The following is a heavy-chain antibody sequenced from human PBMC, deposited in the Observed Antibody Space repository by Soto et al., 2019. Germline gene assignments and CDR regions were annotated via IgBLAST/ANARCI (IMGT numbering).Heavy chain of an antibody. CDR3: ARKYYDIPHPYWYFDL. CDR1: GFTVSSNY. J-gene: IGHJ2*01. Sequence: EVQLVESGGGLVQPGGSLRLSCAASGFTVSSNYMSWVRQAPGKGLEWVSVIYSGGSTYYADSVKGRFTISRDNSKNTLYLQMNSLRAEDTAVYYCARKYYDIPHPYWYFDLWGRGTLVTVSS. CDR2: IYSGGST. D-gene: IGHD3-9*01. V-gene: IGHV3-66*01.